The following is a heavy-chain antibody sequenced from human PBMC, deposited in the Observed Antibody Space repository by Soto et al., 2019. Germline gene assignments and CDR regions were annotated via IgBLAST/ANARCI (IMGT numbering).Heavy chain of an antibody. Sequence: QVQLVESGGGVVQPGRSLRLSCAASGFTFSSYGMHRVRQAPGKGLEWVAVISYDGSNKYYADSVKGRFTISRDNSKNTLYLQMNSLRAEDTAVYYCAKTIAAALPFGAFDIWGQGTMVTVSS. J-gene: IGHJ3*02. CDR3: AKTIAAALPFGAFDI. CDR2: ISYDGSNK. D-gene: IGHD6-13*01. CDR1: GFTFSSYG. V-gene: IGHV3-30*18.